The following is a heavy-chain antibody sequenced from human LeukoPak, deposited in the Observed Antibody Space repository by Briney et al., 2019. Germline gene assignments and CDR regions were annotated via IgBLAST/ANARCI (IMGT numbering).Heavy chain of an antibody. CDR2: IYHSGST. CDR1: GGSISSSNW. J-gene: IGHJ5*02. CDR3: ARRGYSYGYVGSNWFDP. V-gene: IGHV4-4*02. D-gene: IGHD5-18*01. Sequence: SETLSLTCAVSGGSISSSNWWSWVRQPPGKGLEWIGEIYHSGSTNYNPSLKSRVTISVDTSKNQFSLKLSSVTAADTAVYYCARRGYSYGYVGSNWFDPWGQGTLVTVSS.